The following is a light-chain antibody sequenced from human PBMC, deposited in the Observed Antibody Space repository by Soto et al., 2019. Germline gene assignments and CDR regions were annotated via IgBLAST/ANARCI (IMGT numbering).Light chain of an antibody. CDR2: WAS. Sequence: DIVMTQSPDSLAVSLGERATINCKSSQSVFYSSNNKNYLAWYQQKPGQPPKLLIYWASTRESGVHDRFSGSGSGTDCTLTLSSLQAEDVAVYYCQQYYRPWTFGQGTKVEIK. J-gene: IGKJ1*01. V-gene: IGKV4-1*01. CDR1: QSVFYSSNNKNY. CDR3: QQYYRPWT.